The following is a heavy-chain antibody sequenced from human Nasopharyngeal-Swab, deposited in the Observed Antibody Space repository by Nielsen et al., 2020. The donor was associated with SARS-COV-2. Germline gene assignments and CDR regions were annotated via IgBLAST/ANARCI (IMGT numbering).Heavy chain of an antibody. CDR1: GYTFTSYG. CDR3: ARLYCGGDCYSEDYYGMDV. J-gene: IGHJ6*02. D-gene: IGHD2-21*02. Sequence: ASVKVSCKASGYTFTSYGISWVRQAPGQGLEWMGWISAYNGNTNYAQKLQGRVIMTTDTSTSTAYMELRSLRSDDTAVYYCARLYCGGDCYSEDYYGMDVWGQGTTVTVSS. CDR2: ISAYNGNT. V-gene: IGHV1-18*01.